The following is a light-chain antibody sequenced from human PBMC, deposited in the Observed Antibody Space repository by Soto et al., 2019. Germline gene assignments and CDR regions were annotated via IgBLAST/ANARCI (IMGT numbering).Light chain of an antibody. CDR3: AAWDDSLSGYV. V-gene: IGLV1-44*01. CDR2: SNN. J-gene: IGLJ1*01. Sequence: QSVLTQPPSASGTPGQRVTISCSGSSSNNGSNTVNWYQQLPGTAPKLLIYSNNQRPSGVPDRFSGSKSGTSASLAISGLQSEDEADYYCAAWDDSLSGYVFGAGTKVTVL. CDR1: SSNNGSNT.